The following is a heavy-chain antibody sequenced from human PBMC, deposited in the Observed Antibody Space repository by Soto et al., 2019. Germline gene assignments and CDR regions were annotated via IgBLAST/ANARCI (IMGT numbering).Heavy chain of an antibody. V-gene: IGHV3-30*18. CDR2: ISYDGSNK. CDR3: AKSPVLRYFDWLFGY. CDR1: GFTFSSYG. Sequence: GGSLRLSCAASGFTFSSYGMHWVRQAPGKGLEWVAVISYDGSNKYYADSVKGRFTISRDNSKNTLYLQMNSLRAEDTAVYYCAKSPVLRYFDWLFGYWGQGTLVTVSS. J-gene: IGHJ4*02. D-gene: IGHD3-9*01.